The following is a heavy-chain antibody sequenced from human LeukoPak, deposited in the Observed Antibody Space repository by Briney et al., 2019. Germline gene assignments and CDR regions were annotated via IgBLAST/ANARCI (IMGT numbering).Heavy chain of an antibody. D-gene: IGHD1-26*01. V-gene: IGHV3-21*01. CDR2: ISSSSYI. CDR1: GFTFSSYS. CDR3: ARDRGYSGSYHVLDY. J-gene: IGHJ4*02. Sequence: PGGSLRLSCAASGFTFSSYSMNWVRQAPGKGPEWVSSISSSSYIYYADSVKGRFTISRDNAKNSLYLQMNSLRAEDTAVYYCARDRGYSGSYHVLDYWGQGTLVTVSS.